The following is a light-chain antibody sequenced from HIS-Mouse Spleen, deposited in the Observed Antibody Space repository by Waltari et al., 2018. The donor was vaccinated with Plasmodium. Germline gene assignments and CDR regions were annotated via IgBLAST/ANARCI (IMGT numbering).Light chain of an antibody. J-gene: IGKJ3*01. CDR1: QGVSSY. CDR2: GAS. CDR3: QQYNSWSFT. V-gene: IGKV3-15*01. Sequence: ILMTQSPATLSASTGERATLSCRASQGVSSYLAWYQQKPGQAPRLLIYGASTRATGVPARCSGSGSGTEFTLTISSLQSEDFAVYYCQQYNSWSFTFGPGTKVDIK.